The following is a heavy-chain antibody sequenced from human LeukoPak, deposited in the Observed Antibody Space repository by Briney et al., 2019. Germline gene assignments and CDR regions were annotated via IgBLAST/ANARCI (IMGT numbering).Heavy chain of an antibody. V-gene: IGHV1-69*04. CDR1: GGTFSSYA. J-gene: IGHJ4*02. D-gene: IGHD6-19*01. CDR3: ARDPIAVAGTFDY. CDR2: IIPILGIA. Sequence: SVKVSCKASGGTFSSYAISWVRQAPGRGLEWMGRIIPILGIANYAQKFQGRVTITADKSTSTAYMELSSLRSEDTAVYYCARDPIAVAGTFDYWGQGTLVTVSS.